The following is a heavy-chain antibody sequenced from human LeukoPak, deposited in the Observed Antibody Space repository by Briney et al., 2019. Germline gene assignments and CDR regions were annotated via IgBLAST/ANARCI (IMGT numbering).Heavy chain of an antibody. CDR3: AKDLIRRDGYNWNFDY. J-gene: IGHJ4*02. CDR2: ISWDGGST. D-gene: IGHD5-24*01. V-gene: IGHV3-43D*03. Sequence: GGSLRLSCAASGFTFDDYAMHWVRQAPGKGLEWVSLISWDGGSTYYADSVKGRFTISRDNSKNSLYLQMNSLRAEDTALYYCAKDLIRRDGYNWNFDYWGQRTLVTVSS. CDR1: GFTFDDYA.